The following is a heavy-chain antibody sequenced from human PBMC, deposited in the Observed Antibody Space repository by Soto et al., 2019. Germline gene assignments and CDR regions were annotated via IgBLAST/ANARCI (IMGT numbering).Heavy chain of an antibody. CDR1: GYTFTSYG. CDR2: ISAYKGNT. CDR3: ARDEYLYYYDSSGYFRMDV. Sequence: GPSVKVSCKASGYTFTSYGISWVRQAPGQGLEWMGWISAYKGNTNYAQKLQGRVTMTTDTSTSTAYMELRSLRSDDTAVYYCARDEYLYYYDSSGYFRMDVWGQGTTVTVSS. D-gene: IGHD3-22*01. V-gene: IGHV1-18*01. J-gene: IGHJ6*02.